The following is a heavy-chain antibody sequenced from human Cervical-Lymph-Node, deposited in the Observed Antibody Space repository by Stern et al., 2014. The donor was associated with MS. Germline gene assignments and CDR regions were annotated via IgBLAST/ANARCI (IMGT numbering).Heavy chain of an antibody. CDR2: IIPVLGTV. Sequence: QVQLVQSGAEVKKPGSSVKVSCKASGGTLNNYAISWVRQAPGQGPEWMGGIIPVLGTVKFAQKFQCRVTIPAEEATNKAYKELSSLRSEDTAVYYCARPVVLTSTYDAFDIWGQGTMVTVSS. CDR1: GGTLNNYA. J-gene: IGHJ3*02. CDR3: ARPVVLTSTYDAFDI. D-gene: IGHD2-21*02. V-gene: IGHV1-69*01.